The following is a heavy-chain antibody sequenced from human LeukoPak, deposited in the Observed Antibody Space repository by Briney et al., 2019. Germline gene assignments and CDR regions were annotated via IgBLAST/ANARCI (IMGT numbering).Heavy chain of an antibody. V-gene: IGHV3-33*06. Sequence: GGSLRLSCAASGFTFSSYGMHWVRQAPGKGLEWVAVIWYDGSNKYYADSVKGRFTISRDNSKNTLYLQMNSLRAEDTAVYYCAKSFRSYYNYYYVDVWGKGTTVTVSS. CDR1: GFTFSSYG. D-gene: IGHD3-10*01. CDR2: IWYDGSNK. CDR3: AKSFRSYYNYYYVDV. J-gene: IGHJ6*03.